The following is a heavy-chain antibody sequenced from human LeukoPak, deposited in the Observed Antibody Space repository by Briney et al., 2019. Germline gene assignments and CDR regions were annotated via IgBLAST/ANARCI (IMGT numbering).Heavy chain of an antibody. V-gene: IGHV3-30*02. J-gene: IGHJ4*02. CDR2: IRYDGSNK. Sequence: GGSLRLSCAASGFTFSSYGMHWARQAPGKGLEWVAFIRYDGSNKYYADSVKGRFTISRDNSKNTLYLQMDSLRAEDTAVYYCAKDPGREWELLFDYWGQGTLVTVSS. CDR3: AKDPGREWELLFDY. D-gene: IGHD1-26*01. CDR1: GFTFSSYG.